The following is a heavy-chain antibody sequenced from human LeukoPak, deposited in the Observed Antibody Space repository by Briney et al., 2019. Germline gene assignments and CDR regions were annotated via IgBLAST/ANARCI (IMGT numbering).Heavy chain of an antibody. V-gene: IGHV4-39*07. CDR3: ARSTYCSGGSCSHNWFDP. CDR1: GDSISSSSYY. J-gene: IGHJ5*02. D-gene: IGHD2-15*01. CDR2: IYYSGST. Sequence: SETLSLTCTVSGDSISSSSYYWGWLRQPPGKGLEWIGSIYYSGSTYYNPSLKSRVTISVDTSKNQFSLKLSSVTAADTAVYYCARSTYCSGGSCSHNWFDPWGQGTLVTVSS.